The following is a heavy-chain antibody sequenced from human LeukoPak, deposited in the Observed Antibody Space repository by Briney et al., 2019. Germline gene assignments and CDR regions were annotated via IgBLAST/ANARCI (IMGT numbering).Heavy chain of an antibody. CDR1: GFTFSSYS. CDR2: ISSGSSYI. V-gene: IGHV3-21*01. CDR3: ARDMIVVVMGDAFDI. D-gene: IGHD3-22*01. Sequence: GGSLRLSCVASGFTFSSYSMNWVRQAPGKGLEWVSSISSGSSYIYYADSVKGRFTISRDNAKNSLYLQMNSLRAEDTAVYYCARDMIVVVMGDAFDIWGQGTMVTVSS. J-gene: IGHJ3*02.